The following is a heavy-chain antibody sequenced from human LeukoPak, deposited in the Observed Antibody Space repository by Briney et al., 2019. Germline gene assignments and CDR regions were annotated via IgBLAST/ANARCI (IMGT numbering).Heavy chain of an antibody. CDR2: IYYSGST. J-gene: IGHJ4*02. V-gene: IGHV4-39*07. Sequence: PSETLSLTCTVSGGSISSSSYYWGWIRQPPGKGLEWIGSIYYSGSTYYNPSLKSRVTISVDTSKNQFSLKLSSVTAADTAVYYCARQRDRLRSSDFDYWGQGTLVTVSS. CDR1: GGSISSSSYY. D-gene: IGHD6-13*01. CDR3: ARQRDRLRSSDFDY.